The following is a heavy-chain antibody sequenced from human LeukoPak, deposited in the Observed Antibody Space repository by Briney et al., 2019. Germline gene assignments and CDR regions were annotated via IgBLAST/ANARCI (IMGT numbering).Heavy chain of an antibody. V-gene: IGHV3-48*03. D-gene: IGHD5-18*01. CDR2: ISSSGSTI. CDR3: ARQYISGQWYFDY. Sequence: GGSLRLSCAASGFTFGSYEMNWVRQAPGKGLEWVSYISSSGSTIYYADSVKGRFTISRDNSKNTLYLQMNSLIPEDTAVYYCARQYISGQWYFDYWGQGTLVTVSS. J-gene: IGHJ4*02. CDR1: GFTFGSYE.